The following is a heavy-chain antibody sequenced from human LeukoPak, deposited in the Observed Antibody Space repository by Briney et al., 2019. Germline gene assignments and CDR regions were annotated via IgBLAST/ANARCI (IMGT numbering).Heavy chain of an antibody. CDR2: IYTSGST. Sequence: PSQTLSLACTVSGGSISSGSYYRSWIRQPAGKGLEWIGRIYTSGSTNYNPSLKSRVTISVDTSKNQFSLKLSSVTAADTAVYYCATLFCGGDCYLVSWGQGTLVTVSS. D-gene: IGHD2-21*01. CDR1: GGSISSGSYY. V-gene: IGHV4-61*02. CDR3: ATLFCGGDCYLVS. J-gene: IGHJ5*02.